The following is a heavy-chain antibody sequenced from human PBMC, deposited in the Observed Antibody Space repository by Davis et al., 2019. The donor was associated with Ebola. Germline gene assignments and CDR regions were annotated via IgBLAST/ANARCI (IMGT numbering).Heavy chain of an antibody. D-gene: IGHD3-16*01. V-gene: IGHV4-4*02. Sequence: GSLRLSCAVSGGSISSSNWWRWVRQPPGKGLEWMWELYHSGSTNYNPSLKSRVTISVDKSKNQFSLKLSSVTAADTAVYYCAGVLGPGDPFDYWGQGTLVTVSS. J-gene: IGHJ4*02. CDR2: LYHSGST. CDR1: GGSISSSNW. CDR3: AGVLGPGDPFDY.